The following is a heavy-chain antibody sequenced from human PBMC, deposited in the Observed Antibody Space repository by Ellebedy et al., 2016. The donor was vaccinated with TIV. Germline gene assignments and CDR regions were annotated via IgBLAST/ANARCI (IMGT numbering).Heavy chain of an antibody. D-gene: IGHD3-10*01. CDR3: ARDPEGAYYYGSAKFDY. CDR2: INAGNGHT. V-gene: IGHV1-3*01. Sequence: ASVKVSXXASGYTFTSHIIHWVRQAPGQRPEWLGWINAGNGHTKYSQKFQGRVTITRDTSASTVYVEMSSLRSEDTAVFYCARDPEGAYYYGSAKFDYWGQGTLVTVSS. CDR1: GYTFTSHI. J-gene: IGHJ4*02.